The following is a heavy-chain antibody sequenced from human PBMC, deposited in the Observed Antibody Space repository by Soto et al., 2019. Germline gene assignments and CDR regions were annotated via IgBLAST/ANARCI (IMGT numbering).Heavy chain of an antibody. V-gene: IGHV3-23*01. CDR3: AKVERSGRGPPFSCHI. CDR1: GFTFSSYA. Sequence: GGSLRLSCAASGFTFSSYAMSWVRQAPGKGLEWVSAISGSGGSTYYADSVKGRFTISRDNSKNTLYPQMNSLRAEDTAVYYCAKVERSGRGPPFSCHIWGQGTMVTVSS. CDR2: ISGSGGST. D-gene: IGHD5-12*01. J-gene: IGHJ3*02.